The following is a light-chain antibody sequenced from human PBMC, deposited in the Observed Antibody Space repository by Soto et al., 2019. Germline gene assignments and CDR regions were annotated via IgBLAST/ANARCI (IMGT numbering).Light chain of an antibody. CDR2: DAS. Sequence: EIALTQSPGSLSLSPGERGTLSCRASQSVSTNLAWYQQKPGQAPRPLIYDASNSATGIPARFSGSGPGTDFTLTISSLETEDFAVYDGQQRANWHITFGQGTRLEIK. CDR1: QSVSTN. V-gene: IGKV3D-11*02. J-gene: IGKJ5*01. CDR3: QQRANWHIT.